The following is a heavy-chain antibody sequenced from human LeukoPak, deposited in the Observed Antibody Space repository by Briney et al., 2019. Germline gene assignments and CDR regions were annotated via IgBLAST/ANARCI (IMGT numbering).Heavy chain of an antibody. CDR2: ISTSSNYI. D-gene: IGHD3-10*01. CDR1: GFTFSTYS. V-gene: IGHV3-21*04. J-gene: IGHJ4*02. Sequence: GGSLRLSCAASGFTFSTYSMNWVRQAPGRGLEWVSSISTSSNYIYYADSVKGRFTISRDNSKNTLYLQMNSLRAEDTAVYYCARAPTYYYGSGSFYYWGQGTLVTVSS. CDR3: ARAPTYYYGSGSFYY.